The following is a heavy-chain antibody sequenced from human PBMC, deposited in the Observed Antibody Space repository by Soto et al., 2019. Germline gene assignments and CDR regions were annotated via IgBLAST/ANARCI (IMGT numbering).Heavy chain of an antibody. CDR2: IYHSGYT. Sequence: QLQLQESGSGQMKPSQTLSLTCAVSGGSISSGGYSWNWIRQPPGKGLEWIGYIYHSGYTFYNPSLKSRVTISVDKSKNQFSLKLSSVTAADTAVYYCARDQLEGNWFDPWGQGTLVTVSS. V-gene: IGHV4-30-2*01. J-gene: IGHJ5*02. CDR1: GGSISSGGYS. D-gene: IGHD1-1*01. CDR3: ARDQLEGNWFDP.